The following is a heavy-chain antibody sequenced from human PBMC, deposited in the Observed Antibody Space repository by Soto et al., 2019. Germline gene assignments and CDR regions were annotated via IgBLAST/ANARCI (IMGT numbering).Heavy chain of an antibody. D-gene: IGHD6-13*01. Sequence: QVQLVQSGAEVKKPGSSVKVSCKASGGNFSTSAISWVRQAPGQGLEWMGGIIPLFRTANYAQRFQGRVTITAEDSTSTGYLELSSLRSEDTAVYYWARNGGGAAIGSGWFDPWGQGTLVTVSS. V-gene: IGHV1-69*01. CDR1: GGNFSTSA. CDR3: ARNGGGAAIGSGWFDP. CDR2: IIPLFRTA. J-gene: IGHJ5*02.